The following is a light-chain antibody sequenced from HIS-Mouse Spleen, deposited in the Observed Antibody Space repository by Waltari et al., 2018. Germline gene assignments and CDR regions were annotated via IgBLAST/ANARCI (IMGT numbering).Light chain of an antibody. V-gene: IGLV2-23*01. J-gene: IGLJ3*02. CDR3: CSYAGSSTWV. CDR1: SSDVGSYNL. Sequence: QSALTRPASVSGSPGQSITISCTGTSSDVGSYNLVSWYQQHPGKAPKLMMYEGSKRPSGVSNRFSGSKSGNTASLTISGLQAEDEADYYCCSYAGSSTWVFGGGTKLTVL. CDR2: EGS.